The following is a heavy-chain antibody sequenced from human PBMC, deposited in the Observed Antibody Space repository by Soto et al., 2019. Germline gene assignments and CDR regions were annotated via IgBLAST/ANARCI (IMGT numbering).Heavy chain of an antibody. D-gene: IGHD3-3*01. J-gene: IGHJ6*02. CDR3: ARDVRRFSRMDV. Sequence: QVQLVESGGGVVQPGRSLRLSCAASGFPFSTYAMHWVRQAPGKGLEWVAVMSYDGSNKYYADSVKGRFTISRDNSQNTLYLQMNSLRGGDTAVYYWARDVRRFSRMDVWGQGTTVTVSS. CDR1: GFPFSTYA. V-gene: IGHV3-30-3*01. CDR2: MSYDGSNK.